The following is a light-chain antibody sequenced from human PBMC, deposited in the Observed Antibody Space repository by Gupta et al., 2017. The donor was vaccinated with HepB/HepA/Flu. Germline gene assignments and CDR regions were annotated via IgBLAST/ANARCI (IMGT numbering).Light chain of an antibody. CDR3: QQCEHCPWT. CDR1: QRVLYIPDSKTY. V-gene: IGKV4-1*01. CDR2: WAS. J-gene: IGKJ4*01. Sequence: IVLTQSPASLALSLVGRATINSKSSQRVLYIPDSKTYLGWYQQKPGQPPKKLINWASTRESGVPDRFSGSGSGTDFTLTISTLEAEDVAVYYCQQCEHCPWTFGEGTTVEIK.